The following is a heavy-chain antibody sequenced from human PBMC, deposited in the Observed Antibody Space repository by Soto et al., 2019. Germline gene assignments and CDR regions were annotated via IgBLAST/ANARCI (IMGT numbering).Heavy chain of an antibody. D-gene: IGHD4-17*01. CDR3: ARDMGDYGTEYFQH. V-gene: IGHV3-21*01. CDR2: ISSSSSYI. CDR1: GFTFSSYS. J-gene: IGHJ1*01. Sequence: KPGGSLRLSCAASGFTFSSYSMNWVRQAPGKGLEWVSSISSSSSYIYYADSVKGRFTISRDNAKNSLYLQMNSLRAEDTAVYYCARDMGDYGTEYFQHWGQGTLVTVSS.